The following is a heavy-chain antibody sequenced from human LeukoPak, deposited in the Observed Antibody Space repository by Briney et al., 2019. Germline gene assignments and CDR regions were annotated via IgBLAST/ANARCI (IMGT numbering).Heavy chain of an antibody. V-gene: IGHV3-33*01. CDR2: IWYDGSNK. J-gene: IGHJ1*01. CDR1: GFTFSSYG. CDR3: ARENVGRGWYRRQPAYFQH. D-gene: IGHD6-19*01. Sequence: PGGSLRLSCAASGFTFSSYGMHWVRQAPGKGLEWVAGIWYDGSNKYYADSVKGRFTISRDNSKNTLYLQMNSLRAEHTAVYYCARENVGRGWYRRQPAYFQHSGQGTLLT.